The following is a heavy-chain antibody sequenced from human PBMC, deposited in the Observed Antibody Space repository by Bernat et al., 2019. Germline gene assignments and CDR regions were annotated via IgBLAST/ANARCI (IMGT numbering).Heavy chain of an antibody. CDR1: GGSISSSSYY. CDR3: ASLENYDILTGAVDY. V-gene: IGHV4-39*01. J-gene: IGHJ4*02. Sequence: QLQLQESGPGLVKPSETLSHTCTVSGGSISSSSYYWGWIRQPPGKGLEWIGSIYYSGSTYYNPSLKSRVTISVDTSKNQFSLKLSSVTAADTAVYYCASLENYDILTGAVDYWGQGTLVTVSS. CDR2: IYYSGST. D-gene: IGHD3-9*01.